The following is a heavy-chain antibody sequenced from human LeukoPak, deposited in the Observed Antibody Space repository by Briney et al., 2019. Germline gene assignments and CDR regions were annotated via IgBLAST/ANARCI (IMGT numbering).Heavy chain of an antibody. CDR1: GFTFSSYW. J-gene: IGHJ5*02. CDR2: IKEDGSEK. V-gene: IGHV3-7*01. D-gene: IGHD2-8*01. CDR3: ARKLMMYTMGWFDP. Sequence: PGGSLRLSCAASGFTFSSYWMSWVRQAPGKGLEWVVNIKEDGSEKYYVDSVKGRFIISRDNAKNSLYLQMNSLRAEDTSVYYCARKLMMYTMGWFDPWGQGTLVTVSS.